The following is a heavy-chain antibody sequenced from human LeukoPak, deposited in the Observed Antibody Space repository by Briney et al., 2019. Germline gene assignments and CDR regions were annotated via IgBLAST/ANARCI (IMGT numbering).Heavy chain of an antibody. CDR2: IKQDGSEK. CDR1: GFTFSSYW. V-gene: IGHV3-7*01. D-gene: IGHD2-15*01. CDR3: ARDLMVLRVVAVTFNWFDP. J-gene: IGHJ5*02. Sequence: GGSLRLSCAASGFTFSSYWMSWVRQAPGKGLEWVANIKQDGSEKYYVDSVKGRFTISRDNAKNSVFLQMNSLRAEDTAVYYCARDLMVLRVVAVTFNWFDPWGQGTLVTVSS.